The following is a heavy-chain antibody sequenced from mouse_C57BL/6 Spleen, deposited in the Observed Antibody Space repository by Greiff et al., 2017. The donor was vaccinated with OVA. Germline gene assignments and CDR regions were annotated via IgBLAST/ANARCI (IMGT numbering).Heavy chain of an antibody. CDR1: GYSFTGYF. CDR2: INPYNGDT. J-gene: IGHJ2*01. CDR3: ARSYYGSFPHYFDY. D-gene: IGHD1-1*01. Sequence: VQLQQSGPELVKPGDSVKISCKASGYSFTGYFMNWVMQSHGKSLEWIGRINPYNGDTFYNQKFKGKATLTVDKSSSTAHMELRSLTSEDSAVYYCARSYYGSFPHYFDYWGQGTTLTVSS. V-gene: IGHV1-20*01.